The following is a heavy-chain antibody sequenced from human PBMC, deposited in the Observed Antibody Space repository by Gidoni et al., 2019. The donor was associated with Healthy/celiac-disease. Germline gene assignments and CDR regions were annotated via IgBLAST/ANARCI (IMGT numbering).Heavy chain of an antibody. D-gene: IGHD6-19*01. CDR3: ARAPIGSGSHRPIS. V-gene: IGHV1-2*06. J-gene: IGHJ5*02. CDR2: INPNSGGT. Sequence: QVQLVQSGAEVKKPGASVKVSCKASGYTFTGYYMHWGRQAPGQGLEWMGRINPNSGGTNYAQKFQGRVTMTRDTSISTAYMELSRLRSDDTAVYYCARAPIGSGSHRPISWGQGTLVTVSS. CDR1: GYTFTGYY.